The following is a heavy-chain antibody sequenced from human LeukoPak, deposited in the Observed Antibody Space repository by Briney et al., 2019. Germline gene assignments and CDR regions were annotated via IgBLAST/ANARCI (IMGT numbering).Heavy chain of an antibody. J-gene: IGHJ3*02. CDR3: ASVTYYYDSSGYFNAFDI. CDR2: IIPIFGTA. CDR1: GYTFTSYD. D-gene: IGHD3-22*01. Sequence: VASVKVSCKASGYTFTSYDINWVRQATGQGLEWMGGIIPIFGTANYAQKFQGRVTITADESTSTAYMELSSLRSEDTAVYYCASVTYYYDSSGYFNAFDIWGQGTMVTVSS. V-gene: IGHV1-69*13.